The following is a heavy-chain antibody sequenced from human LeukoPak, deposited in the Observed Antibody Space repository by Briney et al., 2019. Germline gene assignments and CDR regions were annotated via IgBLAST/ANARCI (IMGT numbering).Heavy chain of an antibody. CDR2: ISAYNGNT. CDR1: GYTCTSYG. Sequence: ASVKVSCKASGYTCTSYGISWVRQAPGQGLERMGWISAYNGNTNYAQKLQGRVTMTTDTSTSTAYMELRSLRSDDTAVYYCARDRLDNDYGDHLDYWGQGTLVTVSP. V-gene: IGHV1-18*01. J-gene: IGHJ4*02. CDR3: ARDRLDNDYGDHLDY. D-gene: IGHD4-17*01.